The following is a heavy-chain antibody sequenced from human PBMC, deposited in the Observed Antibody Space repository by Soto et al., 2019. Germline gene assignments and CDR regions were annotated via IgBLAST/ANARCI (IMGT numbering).Heavy chain of an antibody. J-gene: IGHJ6*02. CDR3: ARNEYDSTAYYDSYFYGLDV. D-gene: IGHD3-3*01. CDR1: GFIFRTYG. CDR2: ISYDGSDK. Sequence: QEQLVESGGGVVQPGRSLRLSCAASGFIFRTYGMHWVRQAPGKGLEWVAFISYDGSDKFYADSVKGRFTISRDNSKNTLFLQMNTLRAEDTAVYYCARNEYDSTAYYDSYFYGLDVWGQGTTVTVSS. V-gene: IGHV3-30*03.